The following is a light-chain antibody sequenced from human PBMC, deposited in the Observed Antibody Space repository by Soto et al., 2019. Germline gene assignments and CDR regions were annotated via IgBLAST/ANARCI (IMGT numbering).Light chain of an antibody. CDR1: QSVSRY. CDR3: QQYGSSLT. Sequence: IVLTQSPATLSLSPWERATLSCRASQSVSRYLAWYQQKPGQAPRLLIYGASSRATGIPDRFSGSGSGTDFTLTISRLEPEDFAVYYCQQYGSSLTFGGGTKVDIK. J-gene: IGKJ4*01. V-gene: IGKV3-20*01. CDR2: GAS.